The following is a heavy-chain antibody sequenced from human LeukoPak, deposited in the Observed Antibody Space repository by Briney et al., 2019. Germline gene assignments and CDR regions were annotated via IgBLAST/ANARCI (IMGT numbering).Heavy chain of an antibody. V-gene: IGHV1-2*02. CDR1: GYTFSAFH. J-gene: IGHJ4*02. D-gene: IGHD3-10*01. Sequence: ASVKVSCKASGYTFSAFHIHWVRLAPGQGPEWMGWVNPNSGDTNYAQKFRGRVTMTRDTSINTAYMELSSPRSDDTAVYYCARSNYYGSQSEYWGQGTLVAVSS. CDR2: VNPNSGDT. CDR3: ARSNYYGSQSEY.